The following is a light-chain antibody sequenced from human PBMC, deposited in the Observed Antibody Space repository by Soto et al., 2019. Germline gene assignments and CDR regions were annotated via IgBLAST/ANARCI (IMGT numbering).Light chain of an antibody. CDR2: EVS. J-gene: IGLJ1*01. CDR3: GSYADRNNPPYV. V-gene: IGLV2-8*01. Sequence: QSVLTQPPSASGSPGQSVTISCTGTSSDVGGYSSVSWYQQHPGKAPKLIIYEVSKRPSGVPDRFSGSESGNTASLTVSGLQADDEADYYCGSYADRNNPPYVFGTGTKVTV. CDR1: SSDVGGYSS.